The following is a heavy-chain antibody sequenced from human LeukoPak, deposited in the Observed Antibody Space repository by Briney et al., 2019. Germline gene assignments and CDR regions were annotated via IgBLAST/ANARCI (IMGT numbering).Heavy chain of an antibody. J-gene: IGHJ3*02. CDR1: GFTFSTYA. CDR3: ASLWELLNAFDI. Sequence: GGSLRLSCAASGFTFSTYAMHWVRQAPGKGLEWVAVISYDGSSKYYADSVKGRFSISRDNSKNKLYLQMNSLRAEDTAVYYCASLWELLNAFDIWGQGTMVTVSS. CDR2: ISYDGSSK. D-gene: IGHD1-26*01. V-gene: IGHV3-30-3*01.